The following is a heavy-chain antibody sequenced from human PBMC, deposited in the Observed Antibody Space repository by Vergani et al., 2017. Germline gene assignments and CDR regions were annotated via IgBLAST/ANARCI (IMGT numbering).Heavy chain of an antibody. V-gene: IGHV3-23*04. J-gene: IGHJ6*02. CDR1: GFTFNQYG. Sequence: VQLVESGGGVVQPGRSLRLSCAASGFTFNQYGMHWVRQAPGKGLEWVSAISGSGGSTYYADSVKGRFTISRDNSKNTLYLQMNSLRAEDTAVYYCAKDAVAYYYDSSGYYSYYYYYGMDVWSQGTTVTVSS. CDR3: AKDAVAYYYDSSGYYSYYYYYGMDV. CDR2: ISGSGGST. D-gene: IGHD3-22*01.